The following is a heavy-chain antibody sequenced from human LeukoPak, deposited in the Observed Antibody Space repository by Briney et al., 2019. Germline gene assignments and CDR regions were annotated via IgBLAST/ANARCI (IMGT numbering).Heavy chain of an antibody. Sequence: GGSLRLSCAASGFTFSSYSMNWVRQAPGKGLEWVSYISSSSSTIYYADSVKGRFTISRDNAKNSLYLQRNSLRDEDTAVYYRARDRRITMIVVASGMDVWGQGTTVTVSS. D-gene: IGHD3-22*01. J-gene: IGHJ6*02. CDR2: ISSSSSTI. CDR1: GFTFSSYS. CDR3: ARDRRITMIVVASGMDV. V-gene: IGHV3-48*02.